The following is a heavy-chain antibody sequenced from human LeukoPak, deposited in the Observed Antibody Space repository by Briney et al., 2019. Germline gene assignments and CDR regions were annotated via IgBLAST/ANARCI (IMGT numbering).Heavy chain of an antibody. D-gene: IGHD3-3*01. CDR2: IRSSGGST. CDR3: VRGAYYDFWSGYFDC. V-gene: IGHV3-23*01. Sequence: GGSLRLSCAASGFTFSSYAMNWVRQAPGKGLEWGSFIRSSGGSTYYADSVKGRFTISRDNSKNTLYLQMNSLRVEDTAVYYCVRGAYYDFWSGYFDCWGQGTLVTVSS. J-gene: IGHJ4*02. CDR1: GFTFSSYA.